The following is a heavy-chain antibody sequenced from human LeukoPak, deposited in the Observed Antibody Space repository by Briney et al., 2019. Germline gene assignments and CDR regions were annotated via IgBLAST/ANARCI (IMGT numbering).Heavy chain of an antibody. CDR2: ISSSSSYI. CDR1: GFTFSSYS. J-gene: IGHJ4*02. Sequence: GGSLRLSCAASGFTFSSYSMNWVRQAPGKGLEGVSSISSSSSYIYYADSVKGRFTISRDNAKNSLYLQMNRLRADDTAVYYCARGLLGATDYWGQGTLVTVSS. D-gene: IGHD1-26*01. CDR3: ARGLLGATDY. V-gene: IGHV3-21*04.